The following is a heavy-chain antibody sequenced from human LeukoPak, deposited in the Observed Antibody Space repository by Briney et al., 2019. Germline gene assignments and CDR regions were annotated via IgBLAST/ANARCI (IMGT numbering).Heavy chain of an antibody. CDR2: INSDGSST. J-gene: IGHJ3*02. CDR3: ARGETGYSSSWFPLLDAFDI. Sequence: GGSLRLSCAASGFTFSSYWMHLVRQAPGKGLVWVSRINSDGSSTSYADSVKGRFTISRDNAKNTLYLQMNSLRAEDTAVYYCARGETGYSSSWFPLLDAFDIWGQGTMVTVSS. D-gene: IGHD6-13*01. V-gene: IGHV3-74*01. CDR1: GFTFSSYW.